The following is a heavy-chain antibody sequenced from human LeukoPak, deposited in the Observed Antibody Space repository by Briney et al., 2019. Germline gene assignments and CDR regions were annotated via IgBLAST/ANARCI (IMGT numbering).Heavy chain of an antibody. Sequence: GESLKISCKGSGYGFSSYWIVWVRQMPGKGLEWMGIIYPGDSGTKYSPSFQGQVTISADKSINTAYLQWSSLKASDTAMYYCARRGKSAFDVWGQGTMVTVSS. CDR3: ARRGKSAFDV. CDR2: IYPGDSGT. V-gene: IGHV5-51*01. CDR1: GYGFSSYW. D-gene: IGHD3-16*01. J-gene: IGHJ3*01.